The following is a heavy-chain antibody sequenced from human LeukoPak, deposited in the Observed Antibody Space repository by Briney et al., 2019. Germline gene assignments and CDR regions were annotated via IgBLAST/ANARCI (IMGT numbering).Heavy chain of an antibody. CDR3: ASGVRFLEWTQPVGYYYYGTDV. Sequence: ASVKVSCKASGYTFTGYYMHWVRQAPGQGLEWMGRINPNSGGTNYAQKFQGRVTMTRDTSISTAYMELGRLRSDDTAVYYCASGVRFLEWTQPVGYYYYGTDVWGQGTTVTVSS. J-gene: IGHJ6*02. CDR1: GYTFTGYY. D-gene: IGHD3-3*01. CDR2: INPNSGGT. V-gene: IGHV1-2*06.